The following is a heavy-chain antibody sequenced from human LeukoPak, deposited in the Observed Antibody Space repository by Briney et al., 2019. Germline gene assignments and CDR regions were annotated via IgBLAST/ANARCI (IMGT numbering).Heavy chain of an antibody. Sequence: ASLKVSCKASGYTFTTYYIHWVRQAPGQGLEWMGIINPSGGSTSYAQKFQGRVTMTRDTSTSTVYMELSSLRSEDTAVYYCASEGRACSDGRCGCGGYWGQGTLVTVSS. CDR3: ASEGRACSDGRCGCGGY. CDR2: INPSGGST. V-gene: IGHV1-46*01. D-gene: IGHD2-15*01. CDR1: GYTFTTYY. J-gene: IGHJ4*02.